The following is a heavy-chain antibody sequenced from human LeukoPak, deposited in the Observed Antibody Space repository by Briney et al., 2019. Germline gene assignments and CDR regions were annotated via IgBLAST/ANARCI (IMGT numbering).Heavy chain of an antibody. Sequence: ASVKVSCKASGYTFITYGVNWVRQAPGQGLEWMGWINPNSGGTNYAQKFQGRVTMTRDTSISTAYMELSRLRSDDTAVYYCARGTYYYDSSGYLNWFDPWGQGTLVTVSS. CDR2: INPNSGGT. V-gene: IGHV1-2*02. J-gene: IGHJ5*02. CDR1: GYTFITYG. CDR3: ARGTYYYDSSGYLNWFDP. D-gene: IGHD3-22*01.